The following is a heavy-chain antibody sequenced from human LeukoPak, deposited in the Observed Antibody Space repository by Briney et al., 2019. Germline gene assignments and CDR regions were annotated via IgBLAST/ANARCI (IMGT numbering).Heavy chain of an antibody. V-gene: IGHV1-2*02. CDR1: GYTFTGYY. CDR3: ARGYGITMVRGVPSYYYYMDV. Sequence: ASVKVSCKASGYTFTGYYMHWVRQAPGQGLEWMGWINPNRGGTNYAQKLQGRVTMTRDTSISTAYMEMSRLRSDDTAVYYCARGYGITMVRGVPSYYYYMDVWGKGTTVTASS. J-gene: IGHJ6*03. D-gene: IGHD3-10*01. CDR2: INPNRGGT.